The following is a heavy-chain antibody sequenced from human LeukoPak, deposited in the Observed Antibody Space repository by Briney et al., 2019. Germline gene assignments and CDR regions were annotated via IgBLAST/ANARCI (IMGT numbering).Heavy chain of an antibody. J-gene: IGHJ6*02. D-gene: IGHD2/OR15-2a*01. CDR2: IYYSGST. CDR1: GGSISSGGYY. Sequence: SETLSLTCTVSGGSISSGGYYWSWIRQHPGKGLEWIGYIYYSGSTYYNPSLKSRVTISVDTSKNQFPLKLSSVTAADTAVYYCARTNIPGLPYYYGMDVWGQGTTVTVSS. CDR3: ARTNIPGLPYYYGMDV. V-gene: IGHV4-31*03.